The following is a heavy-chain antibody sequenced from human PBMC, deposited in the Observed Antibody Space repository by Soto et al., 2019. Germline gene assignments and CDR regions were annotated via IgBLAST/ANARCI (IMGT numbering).Heavy chain of an antibody. J-gene: IGHJ6*02. D-gene: IGHD6-13*01. CDR1: GYTFTSYA. CDR2: INAGNGNT. V-gene: IGHV1-3*01. CDR3: ARDSSRIAAAGTGNYYGMDV. Sequence: QVQLVQSGAEVKKPGASVKVSCKASGYTFTSYAMHWVRQAPGQRLEWMGWINAGNGNTKYSQKFQGRVTITRETSASTAYMELSSMRSEDTAVYYCARDSSRIAAAGTGNYYGMDVWGQGTTVTVSS.